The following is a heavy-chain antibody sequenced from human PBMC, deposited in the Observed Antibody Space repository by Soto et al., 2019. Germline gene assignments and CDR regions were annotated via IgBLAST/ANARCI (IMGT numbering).Heavy chain of an antibody. CDR1: GGSFSGYY. J-gene: IGHJ3*02. Sequence: SETLSLTCAVYGGSFSGYYWSWIRQPPGKGLEWFGEINHSGSTNYNPSLKSRVTISVDTSKNQFSLKLSSVTAADTAVYYCARGRCGGDCSDDAFDIWGQGTMVTVSS. V-gene: IGHV4-34*01. CDR2: INHSGST. CDR3: ARGRCGGDCSDDAFDI. D-gene: IGHD2-21*02.